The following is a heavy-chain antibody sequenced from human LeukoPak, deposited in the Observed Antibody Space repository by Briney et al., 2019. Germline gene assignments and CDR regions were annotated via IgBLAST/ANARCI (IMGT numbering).Heavy chain of an antibody. CDR3: ARDPYCSSTSCYLWFDP. CDR2: IYTSGST. D-gene: IGHD2-2*01. Sequence: PSETLSLTCTVSGGSISSYYWSWIRQPAGKGLDWIGRIYTSGSTNYNPSLKSRVTMSVDTSKNQFSLKLSSVTAADTAVYYCARDPYCSSTSCYLWFDPWGQGTLVTVSS. J-gene: IGHJ5*02. V-gene: IGHV4-4*07. CDR1: GGSISSYY.